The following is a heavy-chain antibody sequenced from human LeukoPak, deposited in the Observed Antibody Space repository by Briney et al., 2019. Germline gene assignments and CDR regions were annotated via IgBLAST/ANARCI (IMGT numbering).Heavy chain of an antibody. J-gene: IGHJ4*02. CDR1: GGTFSSYA. Sequence: ASVKVSCKASGGTFSSYAINWVRQATGQGLEWMGYMNPGSGNTGYAQNFQGRVTLTVNTSITTAYMELSSLRPEDTAVYHCARELRRDKYWGQGTLVTVSS. D-gene: IGHD1-1*01. CDR3: ARELRRDKY. CDR2: MNPGSGNT. V-gene: IGHV1-8*02.